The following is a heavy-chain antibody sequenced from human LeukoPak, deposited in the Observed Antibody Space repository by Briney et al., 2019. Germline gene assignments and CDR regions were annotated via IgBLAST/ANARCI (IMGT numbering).Heavy chain of an antibody. Sequence: SETLSLTCTVSGGSISSYYRSWIRQPAGKGLEWIGRIYTSGSTNYNLSLKSRVTISVDTSKNQFSLKLSSVTAADTAVYYCARAFSSTNWFDPWGQGTLVTVSS. J-gene: IGHJ5*02. V-gene: IGHV4-4*07. D-gene: IGHD2/OR15-2a*01. CDR2: IYTSGST. CDR3: ARAFSSTNWFDP. CDR1: GGSISSYY.